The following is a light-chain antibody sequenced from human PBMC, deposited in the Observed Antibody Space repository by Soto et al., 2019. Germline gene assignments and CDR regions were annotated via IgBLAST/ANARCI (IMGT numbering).Light chain of an antibody. Sequence: EIVLTQSPATLCLSPGERATLSCRATQSVRSSLAWYLQQPGQAPRLLIYDASKRATGIPARFSGSGSGTDFTLTISSLEPKDFAVYYCQQRSNWPGTFGQGTKVDIK. V-gene: IGKV3-11*01. CDR1: QSVRSS. J-gene: IGKJ1*01. CDR2: DAS. CDR3: QQRSNWPGT.